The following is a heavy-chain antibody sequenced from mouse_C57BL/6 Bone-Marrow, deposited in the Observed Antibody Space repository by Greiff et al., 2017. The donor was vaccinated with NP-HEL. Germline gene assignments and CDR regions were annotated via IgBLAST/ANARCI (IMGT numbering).Heavy chain of an antibody. D-gene: IGHD2-3*01. CDR2: IDPANGNT. J-gene: IGHJ3*01. CDR3: TRSEDGYPHPC. V-gene: IGHV14-3*01. CDR1: GFNIKNTY. Sequence: VQLQQSVAELVRPGASVKLSCTASGFNIKNTYMHWVKQRPEQGLEWIGRIDPANGNTKYAPKFKGKATITADTSTNTVYLQLSSLTSVETAIYYCTRSEDGYPHPCWGQGTLVTVAA.